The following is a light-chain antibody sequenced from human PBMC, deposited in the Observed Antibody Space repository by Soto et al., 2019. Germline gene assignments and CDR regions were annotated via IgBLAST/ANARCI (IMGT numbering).Light chain of an antibody. J-gene: IGKJ5*01. CDR1: QSVSSY. V-gene: IGKV3-11*01. CDR2: DAS. CDR3: QQSRDWPIT. Sequence: EIVLTQSPGTLSLSPGDRATLSCRASQSVSSYVAWYQQKPGQGPRLLIYDASNRATGIPARFSGSGTGTDFTLTISSLEPEDFAVYYCQQSRDWPITFSQGTRLEIK.